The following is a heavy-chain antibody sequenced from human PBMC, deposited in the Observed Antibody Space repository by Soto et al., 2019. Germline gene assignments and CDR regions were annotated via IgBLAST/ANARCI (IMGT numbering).Heavy chain of an antibody. Sequence: GGSLRLSCAASGFSFSSYAMNWVRQAPGKGLEWVSVISVSGGATNDADSVRGRFTISRDNAKNTLYLQMNGLRDEDTAVYYCAKARGSSSSMRYGLDVWGQGTKVTVPS. CDR1: GFSFSSYA. CDR2: ISVSGGAT. J-gene: IGHJ6*02. V-gene: IGHV3-23*01. D-gene: IGHD6-13*01. CDR3: AKARGSSSSMRYGLDV.